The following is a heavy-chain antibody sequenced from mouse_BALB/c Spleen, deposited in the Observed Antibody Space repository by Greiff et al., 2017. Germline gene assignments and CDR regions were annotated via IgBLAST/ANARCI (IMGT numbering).Heavy chain of an antibody. CDR2: ISNGGGST. V-gene: IGHV5-12-1*01. CDR1: GFAFSSYD. CDR3: ASLPYYGSSYGYFDV. D-gene: IGHD1-1*01. Sequence: DVKLQESGGGLVKPGGSLKLSCAASGFAFSSYDMSWVRQTPEKRLEWVAYISNGGGSTYYPDTVKGRFTISRDNAKNTLYLQMSSLKSEDTAMYYCASLPYYGSSYGYFDVWGAGTTVTVSS. J-gene: IGHJ1*01.